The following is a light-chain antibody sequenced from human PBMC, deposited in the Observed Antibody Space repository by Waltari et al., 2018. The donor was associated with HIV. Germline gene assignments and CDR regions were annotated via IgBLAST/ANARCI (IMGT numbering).Light chain of an antibody. CDR3: QVWHYSVV. CDR1: DIGTED. J-gene: IGLJ2*01. CDR2: NDK. V-gene: IGLV3-9*01. Sequence: SYELIQPLSVSVALGQTGRLSCGGSDIGTEDVHCYQHKPGPAPSLVIFNDKNRPTWVPERLSGSKSRNTATLTISGVQAGDAAVYYCQVWHYSVVFGGGTNLTVL.